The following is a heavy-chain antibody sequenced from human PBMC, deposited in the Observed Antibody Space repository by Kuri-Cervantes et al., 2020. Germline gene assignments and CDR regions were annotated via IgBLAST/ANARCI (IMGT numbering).Heavy chain of an antibody. J-gene: IGHJ6*03. Sequence: SETLSLTCAVYGGSFSGYYWSWIRQPPGKGLEWIGEINHSGSTNYNPSLKSRVTISVDTSKNQFSLKLSSVTAADTAVYYCARGTVLRFLGYMDVWGKGTTVTVSS. CDR1: GGSFSGYY. V-gene: IGHV4-34*01. D-gene: IGHD3-3*01. CDR3: ARGTVLRFLGYMDV. CDR2: INHSGST.